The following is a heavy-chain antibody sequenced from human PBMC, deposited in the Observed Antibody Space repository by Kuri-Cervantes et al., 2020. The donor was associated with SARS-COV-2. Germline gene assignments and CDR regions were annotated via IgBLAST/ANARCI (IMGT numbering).Heavy chain of an antibody. V-gene: IGHV4-34*01. CDR3: ARGPGLYSRKAYGMDV. CDR1: GGSFSGYY. CDR2: INHSGST. D-gene: IGHD3-16*02. J-gene: IGHJ6*02. Sequence: GSLRLSCAVYGGSFSGYYWSWIRQPPGKGLEWIGEINHSGSTNYNPSLKSRVTISVDTSKNQFSLKLSSVTAAETAVYYCARGPGLYSRKAYGMDVWGQGTTVTVSS.